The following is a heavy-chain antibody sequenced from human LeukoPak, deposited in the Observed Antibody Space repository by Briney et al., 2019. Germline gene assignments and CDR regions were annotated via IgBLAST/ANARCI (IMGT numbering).Heavy chain of an antibody. Sequence: GRSLRLSCAASGFTFDDYAIHWVRQAPGKGLECVSGISYNSDTIAYADSVKGRFTISRDNAKNSLYLQMNSLRAEDTALYYCAKDYCGGDCYSGWYFDLWGRGTLVTVSS. CDR3: AKDYCGGDCYSGWYFDL. CDR2: ISYNSDTI. V-gene: IGHV3-9*01. D-gene: IGHD2-21*02. CDR1: GFTFDDYA. J-gene: IGHJ2*01.